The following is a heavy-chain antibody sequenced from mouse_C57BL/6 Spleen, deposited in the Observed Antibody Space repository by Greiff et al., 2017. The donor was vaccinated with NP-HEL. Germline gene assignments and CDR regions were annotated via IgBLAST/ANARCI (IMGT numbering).Heavy chain of an antibody. CDR1: GYAFSSYW. V-gene: IGHV1-80*01. CDR3: ARDYSNYLYAMDY. J-gene: IGHJ4*01. Sequence: QVQLQQSGAELVKPGASVKISCKASGYAFSSYWMNWVKQRPGKGLEWIGQIYPGDGDTNYNGKFKGKATLTADKSSSTAYMQLSSLTSEDSAVYYCARDYSNYLYAMDYWGQGTSVTVSS. CDR2: IYPGDGDT. D-gene: IGHD2-5*01.